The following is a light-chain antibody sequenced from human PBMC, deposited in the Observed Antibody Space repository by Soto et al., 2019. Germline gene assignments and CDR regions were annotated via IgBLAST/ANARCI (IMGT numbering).Light chain of an antibody. CDR1: SSNIGAGYD. CDR3: QSYDSSLSGWV. Sequence: QSVLTQPPSVSGAPGQRVTISCTGSSSNIGAGYDVLWYQQLPGTAPKLLIYGNSNRPSGVPDRFSGSKSGTSASLAITGLQAEDEAGYYCQSYDSSLSGWVFGGGTKLTVL. CDR2: GNS. J-gene: IGLJ3*02. V-gene: IGLV1-40*01.